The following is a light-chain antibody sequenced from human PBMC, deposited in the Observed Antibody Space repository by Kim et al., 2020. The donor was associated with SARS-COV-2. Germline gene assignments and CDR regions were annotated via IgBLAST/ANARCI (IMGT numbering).Light chain of an antibody. CDR1: RGHKING. CDR3: QTWGTDVVV. CDR2: LNSDGRH. Sequence: ASLNLTCTLSRGHKINGGAWHQQQPEKGPRYVMKLNSDGRHIRGAGIPDRFSGSSSGAERYLTISSLQSEDEADYYCQTWGTDVVVFGGGTQLTVL. J-gene: IGLJ2*01. V-gene: IGLV4-69*01.